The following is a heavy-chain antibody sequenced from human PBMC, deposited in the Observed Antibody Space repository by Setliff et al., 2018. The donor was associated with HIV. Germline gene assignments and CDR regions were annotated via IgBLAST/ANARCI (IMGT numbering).Heavy chain of an antibody. CDR2: TYSSGST. D-gene: IGHD2-21*01. J-gene: IGHJ4*02. Sequence: PSETLSLTCTVSGYPISSGYYWGWIRQPAGKGLEWIGQTYSSGSTKCNPSLKSRVTISVDTSKNQFSLTLSSVTAADTAMYYCATYAGNGGGKGYWGQGTLVTVSS. CDR3: ATYAGNGGGKGY. V-gene: IGHV4-61*09. CDR1: GYPISSGYY.